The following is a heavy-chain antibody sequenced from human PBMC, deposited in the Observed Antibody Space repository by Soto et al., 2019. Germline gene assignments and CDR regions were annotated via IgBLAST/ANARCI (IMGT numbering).Heavy chain of an antibody. J-gene: IGHJ4*02. Sequence: PGGSLRLSCAASGFTFSSYWMHWVRQAPGKGLVWVSRINSDGSSTSYADSVKGRFTISRDNAKNTLYLQMNSLRAEDTAVYYCARALARVGATRPLGYWGQGTLVTVSS. CDR1: GFTFSSYW. CDR3: ARALARVGATRPLGY. V-gene: IGHV3-74*01. CDR2: INSDGSST. D-gene: IGHD1-26*01.